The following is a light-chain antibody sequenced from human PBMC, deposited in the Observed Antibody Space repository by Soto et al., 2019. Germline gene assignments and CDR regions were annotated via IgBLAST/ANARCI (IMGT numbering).Light chain of an antibody. CDR2: EVS. V-gene: IGLV2-14*02. CDR3: SSYSGTNYHYV. Sequence: QSVLTQPVSVSGSPGQSITIFCTGTSSDVGSYNLVSWYQQHPGKAPKLMIYEVSEQPSGVPDRFSGSKSGNTASLTVSGLQADDEADYYCSSYSGTNYHYVFGTGTRSPS. J-gene: IGLJ1*01. CDR1: SSDVGSYNL.